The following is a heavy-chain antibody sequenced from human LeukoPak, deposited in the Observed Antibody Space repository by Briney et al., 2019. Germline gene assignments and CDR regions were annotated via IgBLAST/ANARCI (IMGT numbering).Heavy chain of an antibody. D-gene: IGHD1-26*01. CDR1: GFTFSNYA. J-gene: IGHJ6*03. CDR2: ISYDGSNK. CDR3: ARGQRAHVEWSNYMDV. V-gene: IGHV3-30*04. Sequence: GGSLRLSCAVSGFTFSNYAMQWVRQAPGKGLEWMSVISYDGSNKFFAESVKGRFTISRDNSKNTLYLQMNSLRAEDTAVYYCARGQRAHVEWSNYMDVWGKGTTVTVSS.